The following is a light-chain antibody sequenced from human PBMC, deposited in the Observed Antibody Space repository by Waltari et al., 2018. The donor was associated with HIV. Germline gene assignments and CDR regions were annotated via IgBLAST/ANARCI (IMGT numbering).Light chain of an antibody. CDR3: QSYDSTLSGWV. CDR2: GNS. J-gene: IGLJ3*02. V-gene: IGLV1-40*01. CDR1: SPNIGANYL. Sequence: QSVLTQPPSVSGAPGQRVFISCTVPSPNIGANYLVHWYRQLPGTAPQVLIFGNSNRPSGVPDRFSGSKSGTSASLAITGLQPEDESDYHCQSYDSTLSGWVFGGGTKLTVL.